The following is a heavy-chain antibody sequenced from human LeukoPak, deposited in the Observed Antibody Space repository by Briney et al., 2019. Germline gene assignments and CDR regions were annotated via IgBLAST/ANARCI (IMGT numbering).Heavy chain of an antibody. J-gene: IGHJ6*03. CDR3: ARIITMVRGAITPYYLDV. CDR1: GYTFTSYG. V-gene: IGHV1-18*01. Sequence: ASVKVSCKASGYTFTSYGISWVRQAPGQGLEWTGWISAYNGNTNYAQKLQGRVTMTTDTSTSTAYMELRSLRSDDTAVYYCARIITMVRGAITPYYLDVWGKGTTVTISS. CDR2: ISAYNGNT. D-gene: IGHD3-10*01.